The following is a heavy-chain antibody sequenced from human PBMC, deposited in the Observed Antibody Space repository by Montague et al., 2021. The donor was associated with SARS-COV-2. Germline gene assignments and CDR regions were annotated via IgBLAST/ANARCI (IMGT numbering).Heavy chain of an antibody. Sequence: ESLSLTCSFSGGSIRSYYWSWIRLPSGKALEWLGYIYYTGETTHNPSLKSRVTISVDTSRSQFSLRLTSVTAADTAVYFCARFWSGYVDKWSQGTLVTVSS. V-gene: IGHV4-59*01. CDR1: GGSIRSYY. J-gene: IGHJ4*02. D-gene: IGHD3-3*01. CDR2: IYYTGET. CDR3: ARFWSGYVDK.